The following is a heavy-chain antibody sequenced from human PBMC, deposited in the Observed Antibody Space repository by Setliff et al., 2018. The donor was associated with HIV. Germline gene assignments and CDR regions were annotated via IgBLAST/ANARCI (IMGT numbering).Heavy chain of an antibody. CDR2: IYTGGRT. CDR1: GGTFSAYY. J-gene: IGHJ4*02. CDR3: ARTKADGYNGVFDS. Sequence: PPETLSLTCAVYGGTFSAYYWSWIRQSAGKGLEWVGRIYTGGRTNYNPSLKGRVTMSVDTSKNRFSLRLTSVTAADTAVYYSARTKADGYNGVFDSWGQGTLVTVSS. V-gene: IGHV4-59*10. D-gene: IGHD5-12*01.